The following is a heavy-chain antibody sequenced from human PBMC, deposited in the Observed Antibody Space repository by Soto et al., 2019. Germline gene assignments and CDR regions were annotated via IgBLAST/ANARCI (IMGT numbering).Heavy chain of an antibody. D-gene: IGHD3-22*01. V-gene: IGHV4-59*01. Sequence: SETLSLTCTVSGGSISSYYWSWIRQPPGKGLEWIGYIYYSGSTNYNPSLKSRVTISVDTSKNQFSLKLSSVTAADTAVYYCARVVSYDSSGYYYYYYYYGMDVWGQGTTVTVSS. CDR3: ARVVSYDSSGYYYYYYYYGMDV. CDR1: GGSISSYY. CDR2: IYYSGST. J-gene: IGHJ6*02.